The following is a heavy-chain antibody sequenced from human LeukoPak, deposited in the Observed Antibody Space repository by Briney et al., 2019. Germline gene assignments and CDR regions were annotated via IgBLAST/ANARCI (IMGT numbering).Heavy chain of an antibody. J-gene: IGHJ4*02. V-gene: IGHV3-21*01. CDR1: GFTFSSYS. D-gene: IGHD6-13*01. CDR2: ISSSSSYI. CDR3: AREREELDDY. Sequence: GGSLRVSCAASGFTFSSYSMNWVRQAPGEGLEWVSSISSSSSYIYYADSVKGRFTISRDNAKNSLYLQMNSLRAEDTAVYYCAREREELDDYWGQGTLVTVSS.